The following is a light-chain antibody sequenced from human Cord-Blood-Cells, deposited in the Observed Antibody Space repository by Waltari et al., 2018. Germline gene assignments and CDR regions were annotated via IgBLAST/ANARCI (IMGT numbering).Light chain of an antibody. CDR3: SSYTSSSIVV. Sequence: QSALTQPASVSGSPGQSITIYCTGTSSDVGGYNYVSWYQQHPGKAPKLMIYDVSKRPSGVSNRFSGSKSGNTASLTISGLQAEDEADYYCSSYTSSSIVVFGGGTKLTVL. CDR2: DVS. CDR1: SSDVGGYNY. J-gene: IGLJ2*01. V-gene: IGLV2-14*01.